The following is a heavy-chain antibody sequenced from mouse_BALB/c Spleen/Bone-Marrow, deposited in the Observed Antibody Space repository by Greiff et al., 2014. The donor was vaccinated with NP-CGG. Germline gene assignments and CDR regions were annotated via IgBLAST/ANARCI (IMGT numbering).Heavy chain of an antibody. J-gene: IGHJ4*01. CDR1: GDSITSGY. Sequence: EVQLQQSGPSLVKPSQTLSLTCSVTGDSITSGYWNWIRKFPGNKLEYMGYISYSGSTYYNPSLSSRISISRDTSKNHYYLQVNSVTTEDTATYYCASDSSGGILAMDYWGQGTSVTVSS. D-gene: IGHD3-2*01. V-gene: IGHV3-8*02. CDR2: ISYSGST. CDR3: ASDSSGGILAMDY.